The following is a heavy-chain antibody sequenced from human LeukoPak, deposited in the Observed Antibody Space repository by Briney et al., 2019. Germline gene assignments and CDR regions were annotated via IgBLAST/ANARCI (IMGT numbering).Heavy chain of an antibody. V-gene: IGHV3-30-3*01. CDR2: ISYDGSDE. CDR3: ARDVYGSDY. J-gene: IGHJ4*02. CDR1: GFMFSTYA. Sequence: GRSLGLSCAASGFMFSTYAMHWVRQAPGKGLEWVAVISYDGSDEYYADSVKGRFTISRDNSQNTLYLQMNSLRAEDTAVYYCARDVYGSDYWGQGTLVTVSS. D-gene: IGHD1-14*01.